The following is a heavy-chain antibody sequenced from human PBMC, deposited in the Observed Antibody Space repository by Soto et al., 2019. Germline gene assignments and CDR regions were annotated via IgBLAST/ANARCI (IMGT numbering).Heavy chain of an antibody. Sequence: ASVKVSCKASGYTFTSYGISWVRQAPGQGLEWMGWISAYNGNTNYAQKLQGRVTMTTDTSTSTAYMELRSLRSEDTAVYYCARVITSGYDYGPYYYYGMDVWGQGTTVTVSS. CDR2: ISAYNGNT. CDR3: ARVITSGYDYGPYYYYGMDV. D-gene: IGHD5-12*01. V-gene: IGHV1-18*01. J-gene: IGHJ6*02. CDR1: GYTFTSYG.